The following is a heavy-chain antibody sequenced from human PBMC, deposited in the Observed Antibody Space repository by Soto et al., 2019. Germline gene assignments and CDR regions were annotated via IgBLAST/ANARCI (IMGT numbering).Heavy chain of an antibody. CDR2: IRSKANSYAT. CDR3: AHRPSGWYLFDY. CDR1: GFTFSGSA. V-gene: IGHV3-73*01. Sequence: PGGSLRLSCAASGFTFSGSAMHWVRQASGKGLEWVGRIRSKANSYATAYAASVKGRFTISRDDSKNTAYLHMNSLKTEDTATYYCAHRPSGWYLFDYWGQGTLVTVSS. D-gene: IGHD6-19*01. J-gene: IGHJ4*02.